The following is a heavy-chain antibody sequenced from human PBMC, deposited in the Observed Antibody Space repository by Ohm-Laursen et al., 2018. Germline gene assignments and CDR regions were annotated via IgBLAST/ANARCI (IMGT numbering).Heavy chain of an antibody. CDR1: VFTFCTYW. Sequence: SLRLSCTASVFTFCTYWLSWVRQAPGKGLEWVSSISSSSSYIYYADSVKGRFTISRDNAKNSLYLQMNSLRAEDTAVYYCARDLGLEKWLVGGNYYYYYGMDVWGQGTTVTVSS. CDR2: ISSSSSYI. V-gene: IGHV3-21*01. D-gene: IGHD6-19*01. J-gene: IGHJ6*02. CDR3: ARDLGLEKWLVGGNYYYYYGMDV.